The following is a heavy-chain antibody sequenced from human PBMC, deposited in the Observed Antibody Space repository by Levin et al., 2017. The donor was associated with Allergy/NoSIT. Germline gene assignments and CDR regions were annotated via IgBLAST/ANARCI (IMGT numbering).Heavy chain of an antibody. D-gene: IGHD1/OR15-1a*01. CDR1: GFTFSSYS. Sequence: GESLKISCAASGFTFSSYSMNWVRQAPGKGLEWVSYISTSYNTIYYADSVKGRFTTSRDNAKNSLYLQMNSLRAEDTDVYYCAGDPELGFFSAAFRTTPTHGMDVWGQGTTVTVSS. J-gene: IGHJ6*02. V-gene: IGHV3-48*04. CDR2: ISTSYNTI. CDR3: AGDPELGFFSAAFRTTPTHGMDV.